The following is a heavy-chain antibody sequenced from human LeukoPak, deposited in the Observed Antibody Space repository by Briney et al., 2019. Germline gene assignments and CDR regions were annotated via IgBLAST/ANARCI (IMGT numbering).Heavy chain of an antibody. D-gene: IGHD4-17*01. J-gene: IGHJ4*02. CDR2: ISGSGGST. CDR1: GFTFSSYA. Sequence: GSLRLSCAASGFTFSSYAMSWVRQAPGKGLEWVSAISGSGGSTYYADSVKGRFTISRDNAKNTLYLQMNSLRAEDTAVYYCARGDYGDYYFDYWGQGTLVTVSS. CDR3: ARGDYGDYYFDY. V-gene: IGHV3-23*01.